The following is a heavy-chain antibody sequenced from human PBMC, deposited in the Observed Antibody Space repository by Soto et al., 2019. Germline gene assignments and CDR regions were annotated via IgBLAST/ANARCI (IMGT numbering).Heavy chain of an antibody. D-gene: IGHD3-9*01. Sequence: QVQLVQSGAEVKKPGASVKVSCKASGYTFTSYGISWVRQAPGQGLEWMGWISAYNGNTNYAQKLQGRVTMTTDTSXNTAYMELRSMRSDDTAVYYCARYYDILTGANWFDPWGQGTLVTVSS. V-gene: IGHV1-18*01. CDR2: ISAYNGNT. J-gene: IGHJ5*02. CDR3: ARYYDILTGANWFDP. CDR1: GYTFTSYG.